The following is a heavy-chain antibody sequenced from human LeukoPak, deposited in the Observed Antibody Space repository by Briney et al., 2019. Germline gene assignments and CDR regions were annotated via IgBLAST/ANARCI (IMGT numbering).Heavy chain of an antibody. CDR1: GFTVSSNY. J-gene: IGHJ4*02. CDR3: ARDRRVCSGGSCYSMFDY. D-gene: IGHD2-15*01. Sequence: PGGSLRLSRAASGFTVSSNYMSWVRQAPGKGLEWVSVIYSGGSTYYADSVKGRFTISRDNSKNTLYLQMNSLRAEDTAVYYCARDRRVCSGGSCYSMFDYWGQGTLVTASS. CDR2: IYSGGST. V-gene: IGHV3-53*01.